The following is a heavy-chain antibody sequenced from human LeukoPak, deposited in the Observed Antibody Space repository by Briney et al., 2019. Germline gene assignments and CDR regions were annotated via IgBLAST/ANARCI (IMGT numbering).Heavy chain of an antibody. CDR1: GFTFSSYW. J-gene: IGHJ6*02. CDR3: AKVIFACSSASCSNYYYYGVDV. D-gene: IGHD2-2*01. CDR2: IKQDGSEK. V-gene: IGHV3-7*01. Sequence: GGSLRLSCAASGFTFSSYWMSWVRQAPGKGLEWVARIKQDGSEKYYVDSVKGRFTISSDNSKNTLYLQMNSLRAEDTAVYYCAKVIFACSSASCSNYYYYGVDVWGQGTTVTVSS.